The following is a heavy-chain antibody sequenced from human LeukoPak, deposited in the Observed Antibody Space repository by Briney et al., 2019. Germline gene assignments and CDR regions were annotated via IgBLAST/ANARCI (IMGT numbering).Heavy chain of an antibody. Sequence: LPGRSLRLSCAASGFTFSSYWMHWVRQVPGKGLVWVARINPGGRSITYADSVKGRFTISRDNAKNTLYLQMDSLRAEDTGVYYCARSNQADDYWGQGTLVTVSS. CDR3: ARSNQADDY. V-gene: IGHV3-74*01. CDR1: GFTFSSYW. J-gene: IGHJ4*02. D-gene: IGHD1-14*01. CDR2: INPGGRSI.